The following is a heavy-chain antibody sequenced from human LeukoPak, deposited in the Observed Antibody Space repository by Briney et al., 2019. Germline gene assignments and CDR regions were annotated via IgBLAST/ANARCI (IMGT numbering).Heavy chain of an antibody. V-gene: IGHV4-30-4*01. CDR1: GGSISTDNYY. CDR3: ARAVGGYHFDY. CDR2: IFHTGST. Sequence: SETLSLTCSVSGGSISTDNYYWSWIRQPPGKGLEWIGYIFHTGSTYYSPSLKSRVTMSVDTSKKQFSLKLSSVTAADTAVYYCARAVGGYHFDYWGQGTLVTGSS. J-gene: IGHJ4*02. D-gene: IGHD3-16*01.